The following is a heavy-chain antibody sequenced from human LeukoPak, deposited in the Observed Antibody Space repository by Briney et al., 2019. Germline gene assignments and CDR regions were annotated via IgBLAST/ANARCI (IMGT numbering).Heavy chain of an antibody. D-gene: IGHD3-22*01. Sequence: GGSLRLSCAASGFIVSSNYISWVRQAPGKGLEWVSVISSGGSTYYADSVKGRFTISRDNSKNTLYLQMNGLRAEDTAVYYCAREVRGYYFDYWGQGTLVTVSS. CDR1: GFIVSSNY. CDR2: ISSGGST. J-gene: IGHJ4*02. CDR3: AREVRGYYFDY. V-gene: IGHV3-53*01.